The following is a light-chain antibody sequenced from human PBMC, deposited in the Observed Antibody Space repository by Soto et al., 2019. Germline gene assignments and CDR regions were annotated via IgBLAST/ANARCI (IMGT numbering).Light chain of an antibody. J-gene: IGKJ1*01. CDR2: GAS. CDR1: QSISSSY. V-gene: IGKV3-20*01. CDR3: QQFRSSPWT. Sequence: EIVLTQSPGTLSLSPWERATLSCRASQSISSSYLAWYQQKPGQAPRLLIYGASSRATGIPDRFSDSGSGTDFTLSISRLEPEDFAVYYCQQFRSSPWTFGQGTKVEIK.